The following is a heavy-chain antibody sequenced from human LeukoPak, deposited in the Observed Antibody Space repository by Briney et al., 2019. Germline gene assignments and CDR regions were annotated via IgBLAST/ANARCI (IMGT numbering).Heavy chain of an antibody. CDR2: IIPIFGTA. J-gene: IGHJ4*02. Sequence: SVKLSRKASGGTFSSYAISWVRQAPGQGLEWMGGIIPIFGTANYAQKFQGRVTITADESTSTAYMELSSLRSEDTAVYYCARERDGYSPPDYWGQGTLVTVSS. CDR3: ARERDGYSPPDY. D-gene: IGHD5-24*01. CDR1: GGTFSSYA. V-gene: IGHV1-69*13.